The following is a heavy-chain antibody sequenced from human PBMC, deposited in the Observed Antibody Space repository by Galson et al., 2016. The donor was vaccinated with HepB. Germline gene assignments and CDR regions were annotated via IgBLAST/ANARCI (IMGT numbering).Heavy chain of an antibody. Sequence: SLRLSCAASGFTFGDYYMSWIRQPPGKGLEWVSFISTDGIRRHYGESVEGRFTVSRDNVKNSLYLYINNPRADDTAVYYCARVLSHGMDVWGQGTTAIVSS. CDR1: GFTFGDYY. CDR2: ISTDGIRR. CDR3: ARVLSHGMDV. J-gene: IGHJ6*02. V-gene: IGHV3-11*01.